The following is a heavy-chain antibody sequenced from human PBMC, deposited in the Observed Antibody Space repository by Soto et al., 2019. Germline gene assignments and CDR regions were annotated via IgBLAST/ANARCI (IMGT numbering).Heavy chain of an antibody. CDR1: GGSISSGGYY. J-gene: IGHJ5*02. V-gene: IGHV4-31*03. Sequence: QVQLQESGPGLVKPSQTLSLTCTVSGGSISSGGYYWSWIRQHPGKGLEWIGYIYYSGSTYYNPSLKSRVTISVDTSKNQFSLKLSSVTAADTPVYYCAREGRYCSGGSCQRWFDPWGQGTLVTVSS. CDR3: AREGRYCSGGSCQRWFDP. CDR2: IYYSGST. D-gene: IGHD2-15*01.